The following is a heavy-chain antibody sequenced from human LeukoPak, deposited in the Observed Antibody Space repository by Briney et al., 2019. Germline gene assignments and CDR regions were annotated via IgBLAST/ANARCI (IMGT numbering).Heavy chain of an antibody. CDR2: IYYSGST. CDR3: ARGYSYGFHFDY. V-gene: IGHV4-61*01. J-gene: IGHJ4*02. Sequence: SETLSLTCTVSGGSISSSSYYWSWIRQPPGKGLEWIGYIYYSGSTNYNPSLKSRVTISVDTSKNQFSLKLSSVTAADTAVYYCARGYSYGFHFDYWGQGTLVTVSS. CDR1: GGSISSSSYY. D-gene: IGHD5-18*01.